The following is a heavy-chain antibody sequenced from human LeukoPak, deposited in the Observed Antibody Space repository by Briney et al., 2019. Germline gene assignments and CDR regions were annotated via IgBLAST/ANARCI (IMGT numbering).Heavy chain of an antibody. CDR1: GFTFSSYA. CDR3: ARQARGYGSGSSFGY. Sequence: GGSLRLSCAASGFTFSSYAMSWVRQAPGKGLEWVSAISGSGGSTYYADSVKGRFTISRDNSKNTLYLQMNSLRAEDTAVYYCARQARGYGSGSSFGYWGQGTLVTVSS. D-gene: IGHD3-10*01. V-gene: IGHV3-23*01. J-gene: IGHJ4*02. CDR2: ISGSGGST.